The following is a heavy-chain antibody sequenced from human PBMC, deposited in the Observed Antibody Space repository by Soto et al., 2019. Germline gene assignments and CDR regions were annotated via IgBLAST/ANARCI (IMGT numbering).Heavy chain of an antibody. V-gene: IGHV2-5*02. Sequence: QITLKESGPTLVKPTQTLTLTCTFSGFSLSTSGVGVGWIRQPPGKALEWLALIYWDDDKRYSPSLKSRLTITKDTSKXXMXLXXNNMDPVDTATYYCAHSSHYYDSSGYYAAGEYFQHWGQGTLVTVSS. J-gene: IGHJ1*01. CDR2: IYWDDDK. D-gene: IGHD3-22*01. CDR1: GFSLSTSGVG. CDR3: AHSSHYYDSSGYYAAGEYFQH.